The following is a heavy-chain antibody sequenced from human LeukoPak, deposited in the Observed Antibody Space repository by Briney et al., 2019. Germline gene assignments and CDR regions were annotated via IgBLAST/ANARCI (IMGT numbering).Heavy chain of an antibody. V-gene: IGHV1-24*01. CDR2: FDPEDGET. D-gene: IGHD2-15*01. CDR1: GYTLTELS. Sequence: GASVKVSCKVSGYTLTELSMHWVRQAPGKGLEWMGGFDPEDGETTYAQKFQGRVTMTEDTSTDTAYMELSSLRSEDTAVYYCATPPGYCSGGSCHGRYYFDYWGQGTLVTVSS. J-gene: IGHJ4*02. CDR3: ATPPGYCSGGSCHGRYYFDY.